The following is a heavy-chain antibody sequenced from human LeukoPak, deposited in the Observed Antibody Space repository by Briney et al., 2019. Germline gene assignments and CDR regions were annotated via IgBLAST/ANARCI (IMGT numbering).Heavy chain of an antibody. J-gene: IGHJ4*02. CDR3: AKVEEGSGWHLDY. CDR2: ISGSGGST. Sequence: GGSLRLSCAASGFTFSSYAMSWVRQAPGKGLEWVSAISGSGGSTYYADSVKGRFTISRDNSKNTLYLQMNSLRAEDTAVYYRAKVEEGSGWHLDYWGQGTLVTVSS. CDR1: GFTFSSYA. D-gene: IGHD6-19*01. V-gene: IGHV3-23*01.